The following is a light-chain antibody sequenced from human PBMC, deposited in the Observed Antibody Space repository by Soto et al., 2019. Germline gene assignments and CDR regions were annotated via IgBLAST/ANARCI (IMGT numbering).Light chain of an antibody. CDR3: QQSHGFPYT. V-gene: IGKV1-39*01. CDR1: QTTPKS. Sequence: DIQLTQSPSSLSASVGDRVTITCRASQTTPKSLNWYQQKPGKAPNLLIYDIFTLQSGVPSRFSGSGSGTDFTLTIRSLQPEDFGTYFCQQSHGFPYTFGQGTKLEIK. CDR2: DIF. J-gene: IGKJ2*01.